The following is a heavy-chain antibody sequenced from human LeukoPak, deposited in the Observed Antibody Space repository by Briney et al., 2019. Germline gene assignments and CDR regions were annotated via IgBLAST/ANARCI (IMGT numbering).Heavy chain of an antibody. CDR2: IYHSGST. V-gene: IGHV4-30-2*01. J-gene: IGHJ4*02. Sequence: PSQTLSLTCAVSGGSISSGGYSWRWIRQPPGKGLEWIGYIYHSGSTYYNPSLKSRVTISVDRSKNQFSLKLSSVTAADTAVYYCARAGPDFWEFDYWGQGTLVTVSS. CDR1: GGSISSGGYS. D-gene: IGHD3-3*01. CDR3: ARAGPDFWEFDY.